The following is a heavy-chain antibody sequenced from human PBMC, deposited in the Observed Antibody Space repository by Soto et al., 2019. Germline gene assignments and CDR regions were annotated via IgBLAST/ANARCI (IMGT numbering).Heavy chain of an antibody. V-gene: IGHV3-33*01. CDR3: ARDPPWATTELDY. CDR2: IWYDGSNK. Sequence: GGSLRLSCAASGFTFSSYGMHWVRQAPGKGLEWVAVIWYDGSNKYYADSVKGRFTISRDNSKNTLYLQMNSLRAEDTAVYYCARDPPWATTELDYWGQGTLVTVSS. CDR1: GFTFSSYG. D-gene: IGHD1-26*01. J-gene: IGHJ4*02.